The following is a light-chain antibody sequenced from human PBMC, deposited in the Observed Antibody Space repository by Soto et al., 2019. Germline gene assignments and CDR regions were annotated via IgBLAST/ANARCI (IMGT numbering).Light chain of an antibody. Sequence: DIQMTQSPSSLSASVRDRVTITCRASQNINNYVNWYQQKPGEAPKVLIFGASSLRSGVPSRFSGSGYGTDFTLTINNLQPEDFATYYCQQTHAVPLTFGQGTRLEIK. CDR1: QNINNY. J-gene: IGKJ5*01. V-gene: IGKV1-39*01. CDR3: QQTHAVPLT. CDR2: GAS.